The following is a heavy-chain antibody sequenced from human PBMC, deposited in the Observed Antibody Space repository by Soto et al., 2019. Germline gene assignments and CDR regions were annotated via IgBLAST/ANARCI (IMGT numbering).Heavy chain of an antibody. J-gene: IGHJ4*02. Sequence: QVQLVQSGAEVKKPGSSVKVSCKASGGTFSSYTISWVRQAPGQGLEWMGRIIPILGIANYAQKFQGRVTITADKSTSTAYMELSSLRSEDTAVYYCARDILGMLSPERFDYWGQGTLVTVSS. CDR2: IIPILGIA. V-gene: IGHV1-69*08. CDR1: GGTFSSYT. D-gene: IGHD3-16*01. CDR3: ARDILGMLSPERFDY.